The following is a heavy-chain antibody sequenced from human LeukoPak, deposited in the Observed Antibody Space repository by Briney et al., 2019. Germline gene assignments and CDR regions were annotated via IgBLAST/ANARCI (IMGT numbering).Heavy chain of an antibody. J-gene: IGHJ4*02. Sequence: SETLSLTCTVSGGSISSYYWSWIRQTAAKGLEWVGRIYTSGSTNYNPSLKSRATMSVDTPKNQPSLKLSSVTAADTAVYYCASGSAVVSAFDYWGQGTLVTVSS. CDR1: GGSISSYY. CDR3: ASGSAVVSAFDY. V-gene: IGHV4-4*07. D-gene: IGHD3-22*01. CDR2: IYTSGST.